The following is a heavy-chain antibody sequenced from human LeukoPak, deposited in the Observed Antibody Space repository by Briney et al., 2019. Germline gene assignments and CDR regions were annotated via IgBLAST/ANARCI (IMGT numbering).Heavy chain of an antibody. Sequence: QPGGSLRLSCAASGFTFSNYEMNWVRQAPGKGLEWVSYISSVGTTIYYADSVKGRFTISRDNAKNSLYLQMNSLRAEDTAVYYCARVEQQLFDYWGQGTLVTVSS. CDR1: GFTFSNYE. CDR2: ISSVGTTI. J-gene: IGHJ4*02. CDR3: ARVEQQLFDY. D-gene: IGHD6-13*01. V-gene: IGHV3-48*03.